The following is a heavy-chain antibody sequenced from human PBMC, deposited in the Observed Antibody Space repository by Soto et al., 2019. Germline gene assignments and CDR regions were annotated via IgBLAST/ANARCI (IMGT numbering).Heavy chain of an antibody. CDR1: GYTFTSYY. D-gene: IGHD3-22*01. Sequence: VKVSCKASGYTFTSYYMHWVRQAPGQGLEWMGIINPSGGSTSYAQKFQGRVTMTRDTSTSTVYMELSSLRSEDTAVYYCARNKETDSSAPGDAFDIWGQGTMVTVS. J-gene: IGHJ3*02. CDR2: INPSGGST. V-gene: IGHV1-46*03. CDR3: ARNKETDSSAPGDAFDI.